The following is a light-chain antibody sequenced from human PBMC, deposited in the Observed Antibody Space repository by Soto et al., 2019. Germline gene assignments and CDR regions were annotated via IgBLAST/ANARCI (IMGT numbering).Light chain of an antibody. Sequence: QRVLTQPLSGSGVPGQSVTISCTGSSSNIGAGYDVHWYQQLPGTALKLLIYGNSNRPSGVPDRFSGSKSGTSASLAITGLQAEDEADYYCQSYDSSLSGSCVFGAGTKVTVL. CDR2: GNS. V-gene: IGLV1-40*01. J-gene: IGLJ1*01. CDR1: SSNIGAGYD. CDR3: QSYDSSLSGSCV.